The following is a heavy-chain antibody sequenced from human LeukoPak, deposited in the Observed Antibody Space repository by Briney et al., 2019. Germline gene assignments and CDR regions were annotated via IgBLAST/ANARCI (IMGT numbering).Heavy chain of an antibody. CDR1: GDSVSSNSAA. CDR3: AREIGRGVTTVTTLDY. Sequence: SQTLSLTCAISGDSVSSNSAAWNWIRQSPSRGLEWLGRTYYRSKWYNDYAVSVKSRITINPDTSKNQFSLQLNSVTPEDTAVYYCAREIGRGVTTVTTLDYWGQGTLVTVSS. V-gene: IGHV6-1*01. CDR2: TYYRSKWYN. J-gene: IGHJ4*02. D-gene: IGHD4-17*01.